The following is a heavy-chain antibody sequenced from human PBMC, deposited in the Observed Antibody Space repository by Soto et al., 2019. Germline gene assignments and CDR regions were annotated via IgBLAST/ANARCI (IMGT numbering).Heavy chain of an antibody. Sequence: EVQLVQSGAEVKKAGESLKISCQGSGYSFTNYWVGWVRQIPGRGLEWMGIIHPGDSDTRYSPFFQGQVTISADKSISPAYRQWSSLKASDTAMYYCARHNRYSSTWFEGWFDPWGQGTLVTVSS. CDR1: GYSFTNYW. V-gene: IGHV5-51*03. CDR3: ARHNRYSSTWFEGWFDP. J-gene: IGHJ5*02. CDR2: IHPGDSDT. D-gene: IGHD6-13*01.